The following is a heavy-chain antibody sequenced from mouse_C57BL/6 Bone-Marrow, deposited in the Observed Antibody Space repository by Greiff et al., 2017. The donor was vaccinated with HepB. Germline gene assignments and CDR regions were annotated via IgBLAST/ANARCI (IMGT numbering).Heavy chain of an antibody. D-gene: IGHD2-3*01. CDR2: INSDGGST. CDR1: EYEFPSHD. Sequence: EVQRVESGGGLVQPGESLKLSCESNEYEFPSHDMSWVRKTPEKRLELVAAINSDGGSTYYPDTMERRFIISRDNTKKTLYLQMSRLRTEDTALYYCARRGDGYPWYFDVWGTGTTVTVSS. CDR3: ARRGDGYPWYFDV. J-gene: IGHJ1*03. V-gene: IGHV5-2*01.